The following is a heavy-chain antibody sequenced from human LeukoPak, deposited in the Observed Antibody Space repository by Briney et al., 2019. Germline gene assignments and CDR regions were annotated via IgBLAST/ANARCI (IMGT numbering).Heavy chain of an antibody. V-gene: IGHV3-53*01. CDR3: ARSGYYYDSSGYYYGY. D-gene: IGHD3-22*01. J-gene: IGHJ4*02. CDR1: GFTVSSNY. CDR2: IYSGGST. Sequence: GGSLRLSCAASGFTVSSNYMSWVRQAPGKGLEWVSVIYSGGSTYYADSAKGRFTISRDNSKNTLYLQMNGLRAEDTAVYYCARSGYYYDSSGYYYGYWGQGTLVTVSS.